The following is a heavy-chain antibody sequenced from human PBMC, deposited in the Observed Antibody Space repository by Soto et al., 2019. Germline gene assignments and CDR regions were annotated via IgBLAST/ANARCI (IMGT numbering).Heavy chain of an antibody. CDR1: GFSFSSSW. CDR2: MNEDGGTT. V-gene: IGHV3-74*02. D-gene: IGHD3-10*01. Sequence: EVQLVESGGGLVRPGGSLRLSCAASGFSFSSSWMHWVRQVPGKGLVWVARMNEDGGTTDYADSVKGRFTISRDNAKNTLYLQMNSLRVEDTAVYYCASDLSGRADVWGQGTTVTVSS. J-gene: IGHJ6*01. CDR3: ASDLSGRADV.